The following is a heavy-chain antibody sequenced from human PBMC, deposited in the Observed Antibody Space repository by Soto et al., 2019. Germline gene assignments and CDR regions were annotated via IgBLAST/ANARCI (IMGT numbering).Heavy chain of an antibody. CDR2: ISAYNGNT. CDR3: ARRQRFSDWFDP. V-gene: IGHV1-18*04. D-gene: IGHD3-3*01. J-gene: IGHJ5*02. CDR1: GYTFTGYG. Sequence: ASGKVSCKASGYTFTGYGSSWVRQAPGQGLEWMGWISAYNGNTNYAQKLQGRVTMTTDTSTSTAYMELRSLRSDDTAVYYCARRQRFSDWFDPWGQGTLVTVSS.